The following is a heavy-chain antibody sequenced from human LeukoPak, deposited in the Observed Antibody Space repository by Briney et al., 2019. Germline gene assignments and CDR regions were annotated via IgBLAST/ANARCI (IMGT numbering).Heavy chain of an antibody. D-gene: IGHD6-6*01. J-gene: IGHJ5*02. Sequence: PSETLSLTRTVSGGSMIGYYWNWIPQSPGKGLEGIAHVYYTGMMDYNPSLTSRVSILLDTSKNQFSLRLSSVTAADTAIYYCARGYFEGRIAARHNWFDPWGQGTLVSVSS. V-gene: IGHV4-59*01. CDR3: ARGYFEGRIAARHNWFDP. CDR1: GGSMIGYY. CDR2: VYYTGMM.